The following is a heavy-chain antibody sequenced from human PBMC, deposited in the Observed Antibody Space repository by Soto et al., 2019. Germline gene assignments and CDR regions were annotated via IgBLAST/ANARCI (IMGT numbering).Heavy chain of an antibody. CDR3: ARDRLPYYDRSGSSWYFDY. Sequence: QVQLVQSGAEVKKPGSSVKVSCKASGGTFSSYAISWVRQAPGQGLEWMGGIIPIFGTANYAQKFQGRVTITADESTSTAYMELSSLRSEDTAVYYCARDRLPYYDRSGSSWYFDYWGQGTLVTVSS. D-gene: IGHD3-22*01. V-gene: IGHV1-69*01. CDR2: IIPIFGTA. J-gene: IGHJ4*02. CDR1: GGTFSSYA.